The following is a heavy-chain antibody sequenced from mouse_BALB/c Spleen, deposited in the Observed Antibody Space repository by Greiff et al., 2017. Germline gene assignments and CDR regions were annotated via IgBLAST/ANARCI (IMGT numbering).Heavy chain of an antibody. CDR2: ISDGGSYT. D-gene: IGHD2-14*01. Sequence: VRLMGSGGGLVKPGGSLNLPGAASGFPFSDYSMYWVRQTREKRLEWVATISDGGSYTYYPDSVKGRFTISRDNAKNNLYLQMSSLKSEDTAMYYCARNYRYDGDYWGQGTSVTVSS. CDR1: GFPFSDYS. CDR3: ARNYRYDGDY. V-gene: IGHV5-4*02. J-gene: IGHJ4*01.